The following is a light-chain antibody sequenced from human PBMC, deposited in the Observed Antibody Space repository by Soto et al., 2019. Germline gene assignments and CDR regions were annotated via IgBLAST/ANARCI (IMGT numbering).Light chain of an antibody. CDR2: DAS. Sequence: EIVWTQSQFTLSLSPGERSTLSCISSQTVSNQLAWYQQKPGQAPRLLIYDASRRVTGIPARFSGSGSGTDFTLTLSSLEPEDFAVYYCQQHSNWSPITFGQGTRLEIK. J-gene: IGKJ5*01. V-gene: IGKV3-11*01. CDR1: QTVSNQ. CDR3: QQHSNWSPIT.